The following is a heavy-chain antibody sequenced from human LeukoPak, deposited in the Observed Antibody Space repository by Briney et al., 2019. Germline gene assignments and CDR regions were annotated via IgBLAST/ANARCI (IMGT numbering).Heavy chain of an antibody. CDR3: HVSFLKRSSHHFDY. CDR2: MNPNSGNT. V-gene: IGHV1-8*03. J-gene: IGHJ4*02. CDR1: VYTFTSYD. D-gene: IGHD5/OR15-5a*01. Sequence: GASVKVSCKASVYTFTSYDINWVRQATGQGLEWMGWMNPNSGNTGYAQKFQGGVTITRNTSISTAYMELSSLRSEDTAVYYCHVSFLKRSSHHFDYWGQGTLVTVSS.